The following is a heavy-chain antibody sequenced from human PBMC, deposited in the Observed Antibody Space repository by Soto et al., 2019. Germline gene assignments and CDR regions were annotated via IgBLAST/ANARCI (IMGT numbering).Heavy chain of an antibody. CDR3: AKDLYYYHSSLDDY. D-gene: IGHD3-22*01. Sequence: QAQLLQSGGTVVQPGRSLRLSCAGSGFTFSSYGMYWVRQAPGKGLEWVAVISNDGSNKYYADSVKGRFTISRDNSRNTLYLQMNSLRAEDTAVYYCAKDLYYYHSSLDDYWGQGTLVTVSS. CDR1: GFTFSSYG. CDR2: ISNDGSNK. J-gene: IGHJ4*02. V-gene: IGHV3-30*18.